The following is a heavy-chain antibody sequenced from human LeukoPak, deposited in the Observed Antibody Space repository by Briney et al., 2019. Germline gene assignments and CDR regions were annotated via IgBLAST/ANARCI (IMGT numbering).Heavy chain of an antibody. J-gene: IGHJ4*02. CDR2: ISTSGSTI. D-gene: IGHD4-17*01. CDR3: ARGYGDYEVTDY. Sequence: GGSLRLSCAASGFTFSNYYMSWIRQAPGKGLEWISYISTSGSTIYYADSVKGRFTISRDNAKNSLYLQMNSLRAEDTAVYYCARGYGDYEVTDYWAQGTLVTVSS. V-gene: IGHV3-11*04. CDR1: GFTFSNYY.